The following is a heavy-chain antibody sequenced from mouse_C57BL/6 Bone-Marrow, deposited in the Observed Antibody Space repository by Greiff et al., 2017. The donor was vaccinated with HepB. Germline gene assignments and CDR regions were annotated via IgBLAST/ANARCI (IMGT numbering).Heavy chain of an antibody. J-gene: IGHJ2*01. D-gene: IGHD2-1*01. Sequence: VQLQPSGAELVRPGASVTLSCTASGYTFTDSEMHWVKHTPVPGLEWIGAIEPESGGTAYNHKFKGKAILTADKSSSTAYMVLRSLTAEDSAVYYCTRRELLWDYWGQGTTLTVSA. CDR2: IEPESGGT. CDR3: TRRELLWDY. CDR1: GYTFTDSE. V-gene: IGHV1-15*01.